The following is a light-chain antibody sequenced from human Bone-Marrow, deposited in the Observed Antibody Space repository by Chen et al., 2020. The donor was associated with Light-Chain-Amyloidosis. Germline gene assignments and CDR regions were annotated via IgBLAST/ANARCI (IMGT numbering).Light chain of an antibody. Sequence: DIQMTQSPSSVSAPIGERFTITCRASQGVASGVAWYHQKPGRAPNLLLYATSVLQSGVSLRFRGRGSGTDFSPTNTSLKPEGLAVYYCQQASTYPPWTFGQGTKVEIK. CDR3: QQASTYPPWT. V-gene: IGKV1-12*01. J-gene: IGKJ1*01. CDR2: ATS. CDR1: QGVASG.